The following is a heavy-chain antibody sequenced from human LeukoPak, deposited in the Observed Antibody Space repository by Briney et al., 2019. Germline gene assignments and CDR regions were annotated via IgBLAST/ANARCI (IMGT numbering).Heavy chain of an antibody. D-gene: IGHD6-13*01. J-gene: IGHJ4*02. V-gene: IGHV3-21*01. CDR1: GFTFDDSV. CDR2: ISSSSSYI. CDR3: AGGGQQLVLGSTTDY. Sequence: GGSLRLSCAASGFTFDDSVMSWVRQVPGKGLEWVSSISSSSSYIYYADSVKGRFTISRDNAKNSLYLQMNSLRAEDTAVYYCAGGGQQLVLGSTTDYWGQGTLVTVSP.